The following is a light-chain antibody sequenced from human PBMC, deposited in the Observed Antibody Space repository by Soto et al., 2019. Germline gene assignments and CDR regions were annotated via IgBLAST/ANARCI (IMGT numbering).Light chain of an antibody. V-gene: IGKV1-33*01. J-gene: IGKJ5*01. CDR3: QQYDNIPPIT. CDR2: DAS. Sequence: DLQMTQSPSSLSASVGDRVTITCQASQDISNYLSWHQQKPGKAPKLLIYDASNLETGVPSRFSGSGSGTDFTFTISSLQPEDFATYYCQQYDNIPPITFGQGTRLEI. CDR1: QDISNY.